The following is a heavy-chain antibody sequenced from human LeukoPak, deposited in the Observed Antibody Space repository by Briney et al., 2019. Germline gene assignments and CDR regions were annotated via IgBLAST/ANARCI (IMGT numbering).Heavy chain of an antibody. CDR2: INPNSGGT. CDR1: GYTFSGYD. CDR3: ARSRDDAFDI. Sequence: ASVKVSCKASGYTFSGYDMHWVLQAPGQGLEWMGWINPNSGGTDSAQKFQDRVTMARDTSIPTAYMELSRLISDDTAVYYCARSRDDAFDIWGQGTMVTVSS. J-gene: IGHJ3*02. V-gene: IGHV1-2*02.